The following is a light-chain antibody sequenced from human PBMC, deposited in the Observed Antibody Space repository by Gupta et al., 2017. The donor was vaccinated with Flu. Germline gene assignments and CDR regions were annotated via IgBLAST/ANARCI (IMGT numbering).Light chain of an antibody. CDR1: QGISSY. CDR2: AAS. V-gene: IGKV1-8*01. CDR3: QQYDSYPMYT. Sequence: AIRMTQSPSSFSASTGDRVTITCRASQGISSYLAWYQHKPGKAPKLLIYAASTLQSGVPSRFSGSGSGTDFTLTISCLQSEDFAAYYCQQYDSYPMYTFGQGTKVEIK. J-gene: IGKJ2*01.